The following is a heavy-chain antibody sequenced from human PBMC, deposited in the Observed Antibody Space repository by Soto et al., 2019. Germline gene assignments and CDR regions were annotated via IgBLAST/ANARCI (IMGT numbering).Heavy chain of an antibody. V-gene: IGHV3-64*01. J-gene: IGHJ6*02. CDR1: GFTFSSYA. CDR3: ARRIPFGYGMDG. D-gene: IGHD2-21*01. Sequence: PGGSLRLSCAASGFTFSSYAMHWVRQAPGKGLEYFSAITSNGGNTDYASSVKGRFTISRDNSKNTLYLQMGSLRAEDMAVYYCARRIPFGYGMDGWGQGTTVTVSS. CDR2: ITSNGGNT.